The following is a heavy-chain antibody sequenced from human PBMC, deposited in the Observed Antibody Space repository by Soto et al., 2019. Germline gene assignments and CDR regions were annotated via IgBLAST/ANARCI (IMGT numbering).Heavy chain of an antibody. CDR2: IIPIFGTA. Sequence: VQLVQSGAEVKKPGSTVKVSCKSSGGTFSSYGISWVRQAPGQGLEWMGGIIPIFGTAKYAQKFQGRVTITADASTNTAYMELSSLRSDDTAAYYCTREMREAAYYYGMDVWRQGTTVTVSS. CDR1: GGTFSSYG. CDR3: TREMREAAYYYGMDV. V-gene: IGHV1-69*01. D-gene: IGHD3-10*01. J-gene: IGHJ6*02.